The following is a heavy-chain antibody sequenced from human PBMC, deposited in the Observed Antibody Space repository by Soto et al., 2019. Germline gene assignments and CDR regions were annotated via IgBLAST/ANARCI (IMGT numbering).Heavy chain of an antibody. D-gene: IGHD3-10*01. CDR1: GGSINNSSFY. Sequence: QLQLQESGPGLVKPSETLSLTCTVSGGSINNSSFYWGWVRQPPGKRLEWIGSIYYSGSAYYNPSLKSRLTISVDTSKNQFSLNLSSVTAADTAVYFCARRPLVRGITPYYFDSWGQGTLVTVSS. J-gene: IGHJ4*02. CDR2: IYYSGSA. CDR3: ARRPLVRGITPYYFDS. V-gene: IGHV4-39*01.